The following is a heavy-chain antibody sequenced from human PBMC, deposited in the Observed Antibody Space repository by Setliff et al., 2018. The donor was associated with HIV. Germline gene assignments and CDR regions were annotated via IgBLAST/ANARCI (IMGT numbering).Heavy chain of an antibody. CDR2: IYYSGST. V-gene: IGHV4-59*11. CDR3: ARGGASSKYFDS. D-gene: IGHD2-15*01. CDR1: GGSISSHY. Sequence: SETLSLTCTVSGGSISSHYWSWIRQPPGKGLEWIGSIYYSGSTNYNPSLKSRVTISVDTSKNQFSLKLSSVTAAGTAVYYCARGGASSKYFDSWGQGTLVTVSS. J-gene: IGHJ4*02.